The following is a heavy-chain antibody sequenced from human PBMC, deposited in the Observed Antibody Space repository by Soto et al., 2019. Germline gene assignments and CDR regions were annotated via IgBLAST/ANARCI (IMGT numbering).Heavy chain of an antibody. J-gene: IGHJ4*02. CDR2: IYYSGNT. CDR1: GGSTSSDNY. CDR3: AREGGESSDGLYYFDS. D-gene: IGHD3-16*01. Sequence: SETLSLTCTVSGGSTSSDNYWSWIRQPPGKGLDWIGHIYYSGNTDYNPSLKSRLAISLDTSQTQFSLKLSSVTAADTALYFCAREGGESSDGLYYFDSWGQGSLVAVSS. V-gene: IGHV4-30-4*01.